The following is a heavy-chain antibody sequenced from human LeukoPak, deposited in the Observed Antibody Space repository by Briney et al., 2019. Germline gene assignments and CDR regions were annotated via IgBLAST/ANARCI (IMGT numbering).Heavy chain of an antibody. CDR1: GFTLSTYW. CDR2: SNSDGSAT. D-gene: IGHD6-19*01. Sequence: GGSLRLSCVASGFTLSTYWMHWVRQAPGKGLVWVSRSNSDGSATSYADSVMVRFTISRDSAKNTLYLQMNSLRAEDTAVFYCAKLPTTGWYAGGNWFDPWGQGTLVTVSS. J-gene: IGHJ5*02. V-gene: IGHV3-74*01. CDR3: AKLPTTGWYAGGNWFDP.